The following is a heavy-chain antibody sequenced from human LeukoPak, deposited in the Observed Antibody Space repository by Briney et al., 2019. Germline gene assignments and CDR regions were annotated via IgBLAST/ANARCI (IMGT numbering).Heavy chain of an antibody. CDR1: GGSISSYY. CDR2: IYYSGST. Sequence: SETLSLTCTVSGGSISSYYWNWIRQPPGKGLEWIGYIYYSGSTNYNPSLKSRVTISVDTSKNQFSLKLSSVTAADTAVYYCARHGAGIAAAGKAFDIWGQGTMVTVSS. CDR3: ARHGAGIAAAGKAFDI. J-gene: IGHJ3*02. V-gene: IGHV4-59*08. D-gene: IGHD6-13*01.